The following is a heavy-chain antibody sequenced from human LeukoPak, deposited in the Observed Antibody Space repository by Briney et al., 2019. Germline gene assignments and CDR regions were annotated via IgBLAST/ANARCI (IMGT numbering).Heavy chain of an antibody. CDR3: TSEYSSSPAY. CDR1: GGSITNPTYH. D-gene: IGHD6-6*01. CDR2: IYYNGNS. V-gene: IGHV4-39*02. J-gene: IGHJ4*02. Sequence: SDTLSLTCTVSGGSITNPTYHWGWVRQPPGKGLEWIGSIYYNGNSYYNLDLKSRLTLSIDTSNNQCSLKLESVTAADTAVYYCTSEYSSSPAYWGQGTLVTVSS.